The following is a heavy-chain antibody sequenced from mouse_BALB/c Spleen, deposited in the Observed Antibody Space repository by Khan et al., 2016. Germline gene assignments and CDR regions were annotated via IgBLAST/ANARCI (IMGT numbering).Heavy chain of an antibody. CDR2: ISYSGSP. V-gene: IGHV3-2*02. J-gene: IGHJ2*01. Sequence: EVQLQESGPGLVKPSQSLSLTCTVTGYSITSDYAWNWNRQFPGNKLEWMGYISYSGSPSYNPSLKSRISITRDTSKNQFFLQLNSVTTEDTATXYCARVSTVVAYFDYWGQGTTLTVSS. CDR1: GYSITSDYA. CDR3: ARVSTVVAYFDY. D-gene: IGHD1-1*01.